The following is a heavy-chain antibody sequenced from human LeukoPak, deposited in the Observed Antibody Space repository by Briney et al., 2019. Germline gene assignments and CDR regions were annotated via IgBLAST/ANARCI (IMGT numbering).Heavy chain of an antibody. CDR3: ARGRGHPRPAYYYYGMDV. CDR2: INHSGST. Sequence: SETLSLTCAVYGGSFSGYYWSWIRQPPGKGLEWIGEINHSGSTNYNPSLKSRVTISVDTSKNQFSLKLSSVTAADTAVYYCARGRGHPRPAYYYYGMDVWGQGTTVTVSS. CDR1: GGSFSGYY. V-gene: IGHV4-34*01. D-gene: IGHD3-10*01. J-gene: IGHJ6*02.